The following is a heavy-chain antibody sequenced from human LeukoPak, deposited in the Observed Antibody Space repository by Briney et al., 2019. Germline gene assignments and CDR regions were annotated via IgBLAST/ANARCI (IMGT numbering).Heavy chain of an antibody. D-gene: IGHD1-26*01. CDR1: GFTFSNCA. CDR2: LRGSTGST. V-gene: IGHV3-23*01. J-gene: IGHJ4*02. CDR3: AKGPVSAIVGATTLDY. Sequence: GGSLRLSCAASGFTFSNCAMNGVPRAPGEGVEWVSLLRGSTGSTYYADSVRRRFSISRNNSKNTMYLKMNSLRVEDTAVYYGAKGPVSAIVGATTLDYWGQGTLVTVSS.